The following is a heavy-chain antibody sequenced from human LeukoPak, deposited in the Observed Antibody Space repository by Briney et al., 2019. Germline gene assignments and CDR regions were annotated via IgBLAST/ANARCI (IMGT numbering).Heavy chain of an antibody. D-gene: IGHD6-13*01. Sequence: SETLSLTCTVSAGSISNYYWSWIRQPPGKGLEWIGYISYSGSTNYNPSLKSRVTISVDTSKNQFSLKLSSVTAADTAVYYCARLGPAASTSFDYWGQGTLVTVSS. V-gene: IGHV4-59*08. CDR3: ARLGPAASTSFDY. CDR1: AGSISNYY. J-gene: IGHJ4*02. CDR2: ISYSGST.